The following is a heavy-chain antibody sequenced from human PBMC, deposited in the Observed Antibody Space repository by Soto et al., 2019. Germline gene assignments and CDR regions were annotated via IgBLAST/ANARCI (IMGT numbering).Heavy chain of an antibody. J-gene: IGHJ6*02. V-gene: IGHV1-69*13. Sequence: SVKVSCKASGGTFSSYAISWVRQAPGQGLEWMGGIIPIFGTANYAQKFQGRVTITADESTSTAYMELSSLRSEGTAVYYCARARKVYSSRGYGMDVWGQGTTVTVSS. CDR1: GGTFSSYA. CDR2: IIPIFGTA. D-gene: IGHD6-13*01. CDR3: ARARKVYSSRGYGMDV.